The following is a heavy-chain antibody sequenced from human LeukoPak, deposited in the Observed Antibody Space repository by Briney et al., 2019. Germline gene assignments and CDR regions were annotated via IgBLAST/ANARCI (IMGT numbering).Heavy chain of an antibody. V-gene: IGHV3-9*01. D-gene: IGHD1-1*01. J-gene: IGHJ4*02. CDR3: VKEPTERYYIDY. CDR1: GFTFDNYA. Sequence: GRSLRLSCAASGFTFDNYAMHWVRQAPGKGLEGVSGISWDSGSVEYADSVKGRFIISRDNAKSSLFLQMSSLRAEDTALYYCVKEPTERYYIDYWGQGTLVTVSS. CDR2: ISWDSGSV.